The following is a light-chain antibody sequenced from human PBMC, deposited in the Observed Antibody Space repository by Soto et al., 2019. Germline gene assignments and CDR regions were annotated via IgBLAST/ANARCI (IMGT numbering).Light chain of an antibody. CDR1: QSVSTT. V-gene: IGKV3-15*01. J-gene: IGKJ1*01. Sequence: RQCPAKQTVSPGQRASLSCRASQSVSTTVAWYHQKPGQAPRLLVYGASTRATGIPARFSGSGAGTDFTLTITSLQSEDFGVYFCQQYKDWPTTFGQGTKVDI. CDR3: QQYKDWPTT. CDR2: GAS.